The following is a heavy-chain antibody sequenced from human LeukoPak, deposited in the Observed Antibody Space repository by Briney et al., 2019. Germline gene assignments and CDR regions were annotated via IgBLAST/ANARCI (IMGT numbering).Heavy chain of an antibody. CDR1: GYTFTGYY. CDR2: INPNSGGT. Sequence: ASVKVSCKASGYTFTGYYMHWVRQAPGQGLEWMGRINPNSGGTNYAQKFRGRVTMTRDTSISTAYMELSRLRSDDTAVYYCARDRYSSGWDHYYYGMDVWGQGTTVTVSS. CDR3: ARDRYSSGWDHYYYGMDV. D-gene: IGHD6-19*01. J-gene: IGHJ6*02. V-gene: IGHV1-2*06.